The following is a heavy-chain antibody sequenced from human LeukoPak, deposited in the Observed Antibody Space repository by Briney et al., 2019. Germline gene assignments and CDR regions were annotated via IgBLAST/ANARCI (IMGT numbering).Heavy chain of an antibody. CDR2: IKQDGSDK. V-gene: IGHV3-7*01. D-gene: IGHD6-13*01. Sequence: ETGGSLRLSCSASGFTFSSNWMSWVRQAPGKGLEWVANIKQDGSDKSYVASVKGRFTISRDNADNSLYLQMNSLRAEDTAVYYCAREPDSSSWGRGDAFDSWGQGTMVTVSS. CDR1: GFTFSSNW. CDR3: AREPDSSSWGRGDAFDS. J-gene: IGHJ3*02.